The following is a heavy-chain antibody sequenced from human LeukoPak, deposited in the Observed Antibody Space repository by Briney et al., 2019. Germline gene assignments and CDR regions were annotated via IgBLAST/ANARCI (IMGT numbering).Heavy chain of an antibody. V-gene: IGHV3-21*01. CDR2: ISSSSSYI. CDR3: ARSSGWYFDY. D-gene: IGHD6-19*01. CDR1: GFTFSSYS. Sequence: GGSLRLSCAASGFTFSSYSMNWVRQAPGKGLEWVSSISSSSSYIYYANSVKGRFTISRDNAKNSLYLQMNSLRAEDTAVYYCARSSGWYFDYWGQGTLVTVSS. J-gene: IGHJ4*02.